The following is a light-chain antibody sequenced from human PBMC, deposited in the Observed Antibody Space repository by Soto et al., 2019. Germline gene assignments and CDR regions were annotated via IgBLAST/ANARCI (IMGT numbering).Light chain of an antibody. J-gene: IGKJ3*01. CDR1: QSLLHSDGDNY. Sequence: DIVMTQSPLSLPVTPGEPASISCKSSQSLLHSDGDNYLEWYVQKAGQSPQLLIYLVSHRASGVPDRLSGSGSGTDFTLKISKVEADDGGVYYCMQTLQTPYTFGPGTKVEIK. CDR3: MQTLQTPYT. V-gene: IGKV2-28*01. CDR2: LVS.